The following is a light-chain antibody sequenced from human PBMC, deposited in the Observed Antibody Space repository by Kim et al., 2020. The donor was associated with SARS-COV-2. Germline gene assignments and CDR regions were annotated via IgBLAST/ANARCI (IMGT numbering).Light chain of an antibody. CDR1: GSFDSSK. Sequence: GDTTACPCRARGSFDSSKLAWYQQKPGQAPRLLIFGACSRATGIPDRFSGSGSGTDFTLPISRLEPEDFAVYYCQQFGGSPPITFGQGTRLEIK. V-gene: IGKV3-20*01. CDR3: QQFGGSPPIT. J-gene: IGKJ5*01. CDR2: GAC.